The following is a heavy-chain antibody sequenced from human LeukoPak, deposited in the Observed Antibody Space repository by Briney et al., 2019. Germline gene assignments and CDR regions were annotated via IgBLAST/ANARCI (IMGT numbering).Heavy chain of an antibody. CDR3: ARAYYDILTGYHYYFDY. Sequence: GASVKVSCKASGYTFTSYDINWVRQATGQGLEWMGWMNPNSGNTGYAQKFQGRVTMTRNTSISTAYMELSSPRSEDTAVYYCARAYYDILTGYHYYFDYWGQGTLVTVSS. CDR2: MNPNSGNT. V-gene: IGHV1-8*01. D-gene: IGHD3-9*01. J-gene: IGHJ4*02. CDR1: GYTFTSYD.